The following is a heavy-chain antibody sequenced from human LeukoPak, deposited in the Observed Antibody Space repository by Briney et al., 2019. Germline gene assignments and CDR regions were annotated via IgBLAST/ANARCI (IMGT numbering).Heavy chain of an antibody. CDR2: ISSSSYI. CDR1: GFTFSSYS. D-gene: IGHD5-12*01. CDR3: ARGRRYSGYEFDY. J-gene: IGHJ4*02. V-gene: IGHV3-21*01. Sequence: GGSLRLSCAASGFTFSSYSMNWVRQAPGKGLEWVSSISSSSYIYYADSVKGRFTISRDNAKNSLYLQMNSLRAEDTAVYYCARGRRYSGYEFDYWGQGTLVTVSS.